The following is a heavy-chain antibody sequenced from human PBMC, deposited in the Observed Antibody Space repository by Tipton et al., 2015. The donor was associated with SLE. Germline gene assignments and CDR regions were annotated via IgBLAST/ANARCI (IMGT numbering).Heavy chain of an antibody. CDR3: ARQLSGPNWCSGGSCNRGYFDY. CDR1: VGSISRSSYY. D-gene: IGHD2-15*01. J-gene: IGHJ4*02. V-gene: IGHV4-39*01. Sequence: TLSLTGTVSVGSISRSSYYWGWTRQPPGKGRGWIGSIYYSGGTYYNPSLRSRVTISVDTSKNQFSRKLSSVTAADTAVYYCARQLSGPNWCSGGSCNRGYFDYWGQGTLVTVSS. CDR2: IYYSGGT.